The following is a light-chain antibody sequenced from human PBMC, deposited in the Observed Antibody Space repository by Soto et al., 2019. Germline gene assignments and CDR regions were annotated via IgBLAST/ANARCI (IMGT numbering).Light chain of an antibody. CDR2: AAS. CDR1: QGIRNY. CDR3: QTYSSAPLT. Sequence: DIQITQSPSSLSAAVGDRVTITCRASQGIRNYLAWYQHKPGKAPKLLIYAASTLPSGVPSRFSGSGSGTDFTLTISSLQPEDVATYYCQTYSSAPLTFGGGTKVEVK. V-gene: IGKV1-27*01. J-gene: IGKJ4*01.